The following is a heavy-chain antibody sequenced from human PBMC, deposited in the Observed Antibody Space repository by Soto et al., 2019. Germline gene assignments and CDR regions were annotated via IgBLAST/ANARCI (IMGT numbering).Heavy chain of an antibody. CDR1: GLTFSSYG. V-gene: IGHV3-30*18. J-gene: IGHJ3*02. CDR3: AKGIYGSCGLHAFDI. D-gene: IGHD3-10*01. Sequence: QVQLVESGGGVVQPGRYLRLSCAASGLTFSSYGMHWVRQAPGKGLEWVAVISYDGSNKYYADSVKGRFTISRDNSKNTLSRQMNSLRAEDTAVYYCAKGIYGSCGLHAFDIWGQGTMVTVSS. CDR2: ISYDGSNK.